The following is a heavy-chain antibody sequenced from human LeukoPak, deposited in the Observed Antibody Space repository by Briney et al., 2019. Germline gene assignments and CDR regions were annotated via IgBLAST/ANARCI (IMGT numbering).Heavy chain of an antibody. CDR2: MNPNSGNT. CDR1: GYTFTSYD. J-gene: IGHJ4*02. D-gene: IGHD2-15*01. Sequence: ASVNVSCKASGYTFTSYDINWVRQATGQGLEWMGWMNPNSGNTGYAQKFQGRVTITRNTSISTAYMELSSLRSEDTAVYYCARGLSRYNKVVVAATRDWGQGTLVTVSS. V-gene: IGHV1-8*03. CDR3: ARGLSRYNKVVVAATRD.